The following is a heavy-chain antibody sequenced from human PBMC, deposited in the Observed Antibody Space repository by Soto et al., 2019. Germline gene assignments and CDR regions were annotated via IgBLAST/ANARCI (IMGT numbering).Heavy chain of an antibody. CDR2: INGDGSEG. Sequence: LGISCVASGFRFRGHWVTWGRQAPGKWLLWVGNINGDGSEGYYVDSVKGRFTVSRDNTKNSVYLQMNSLGVEDTAVYYCARDSSDWSRDFWGQGTLVTVSS. J-gene: IGHJ4*02. CDR1: GFRFRGHW. CDR3: ARDSSDWSRDF. D-gene: IGHD6-19*01. V-gene: IGHV3-7*01.